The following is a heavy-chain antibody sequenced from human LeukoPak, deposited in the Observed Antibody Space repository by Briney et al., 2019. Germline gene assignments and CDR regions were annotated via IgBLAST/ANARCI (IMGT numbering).Heavy chain of an antibody. CDR3: AKPKAMITVRVYYYYGTDV. V-gene: IGHV3-30*18. J-gene: IGHJ6*02. CDR2: ISYDGSNK. D-gene: IGHD3-22*01. Sequence: QPGGSLRLSCAASGFTFSSYGMHWVRQAPGKGLEWVAVISYDGSNKYYADSVKGRFTISRDNSKNTLYLQMNSLRAEDTAVYYCAKPKAMITVRVYYYYGTDVWGQGTTVTVSS. CDR1: GFTFSSYG.